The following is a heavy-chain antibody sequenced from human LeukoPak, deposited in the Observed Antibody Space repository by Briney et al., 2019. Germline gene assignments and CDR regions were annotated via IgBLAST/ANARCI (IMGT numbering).Heavy chain of an antibody. Sequence: RGSLRLSCAASGFTFSSYGMHWVRQAPGKGLEWVAFIRYDGSNKYYADSVKGRFTISRDNSKNTLYLQMNSLRAEDTAVYYCARERFGELLPTDYWGQGTLVTVSS. D-gene: IGHD3-10*01. CDR2: IRYDGSNK. CDR1: GFTFSSYG. V-gene: IGHV3-30*02. CDR3: ARERFGELLPTDY. J-gene: IGHJ4*02.